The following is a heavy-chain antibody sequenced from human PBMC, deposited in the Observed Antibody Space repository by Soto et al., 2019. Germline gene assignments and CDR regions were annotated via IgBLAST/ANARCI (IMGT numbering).Heavy chain of an antibody. D-gene: IGHD6-13*01. CDR2: ISYDGSNK. CDR1: GFTFSSYA. CDR3: SREAYSSRFWSTWFDP. J-gene: IGHJ5*02. Sequence: GGSLRLSCAASGFTFSSYAMHWVRQAPGKGLEWVAVISYDGSNKYYADSVKGRFTISRDNSKNTLYLQMNSLRAEDTAVYYCSREAYSSRFWSTWFDPWGKGTLVTVSS. V-gene: IGHV3-30-3*01.